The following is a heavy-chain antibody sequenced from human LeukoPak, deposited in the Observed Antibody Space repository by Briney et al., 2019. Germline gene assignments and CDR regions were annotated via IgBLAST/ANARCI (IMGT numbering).Heavy chain of an antibody. CDR3: ARGPSLTPPFFALRYGMDV. J-gene: IGHJ6*02. CDR1: GGSISSSGYY. CDR2: IYYSGST. V-gene: IGHV4-61*08. D-gene: IGHD3-16*01. Sequence: SETLSLTCTVSGGSISSSGYYWGWIRQPPGKGLEWIGYIYYSGSTNYNPSLKSRVTISVDTSKNQFSLKLSSVTAADTAVYYCARGPSLTPPFFALRYGMDVWGQGTTVTVSS.